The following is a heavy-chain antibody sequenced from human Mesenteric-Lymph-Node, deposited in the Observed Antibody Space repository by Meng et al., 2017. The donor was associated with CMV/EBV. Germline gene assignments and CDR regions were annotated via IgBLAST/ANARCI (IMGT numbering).Heavy chain of an antibody. CDR2: ICYTGRT. Sequence: GVSFSIGDYALSWVRQPPGRGLEWLAYICYTGRTYYNPYLEGRVTMSTDRYKNQFSLKLTSGTAADTAVDYCANDYGSGSYRFDYWGQGTLVTVSS. CDR3: ANDYGSGSYRFDY. D-gene: IGHD3-10*01. V-gene: IGHV4-30-2*01. CDR1: GVSFSIGDYA. J-gene: IGHJ4*02.